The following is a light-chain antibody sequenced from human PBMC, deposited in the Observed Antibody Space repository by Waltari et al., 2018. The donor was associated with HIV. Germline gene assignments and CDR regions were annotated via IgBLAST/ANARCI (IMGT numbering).Light chain of an antibody. CDR1: SSDVGGYNL. V-gene: IGLV2-23*01. J-gene: IGLJ2*01. Sequence: QSALTQPASVSGSPGQSITISCTGTSSDVGGYNLVSWYQQHPGQAPKPMIYEGSKRPSGVSNRFSGSKSGNTASLTISGLQAEDEADYYCCSYAGSSTVVFGGGTKLTVL. CDR2: EGS. CDR3: CSYAGSSTVV.